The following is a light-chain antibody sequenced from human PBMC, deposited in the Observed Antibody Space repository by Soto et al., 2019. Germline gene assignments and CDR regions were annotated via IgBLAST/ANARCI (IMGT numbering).Light chain of an antibody. J-gene: IGLJ3*02. CDR2: EVN. Sequence: QSALTQPPSASGSLGQSVTISCTGTSSDVGGYNYVSWYQQHPVKAPKVMIYEVNKRPSGVPDRFSGSKSGNTASLTVSGLQAKDEADYYCSSYAGSNNWVFGGGTKLTVL. CDR3: SSYAGSNNWV. V-gene: IGLV2-8*01. CDR1: SSDVGGYNY.